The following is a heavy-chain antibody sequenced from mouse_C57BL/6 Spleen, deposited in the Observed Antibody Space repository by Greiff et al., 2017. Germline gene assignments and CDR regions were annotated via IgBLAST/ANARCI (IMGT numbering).Heavy chain of an antibody. D-gene: IGHD1-1*01. V-gene: IGHV5-17*01. CDR1: GFTFSDYG. CDR3: ARNKFITTVVDPLAY. CDR2: ISSGSSTI. J-gene: IGHJ3*01. Sequence: EVQRVESGGGLVKPGGSLKLSCAASGFTFSDYGMHWVRQAPEKGLEWVAYISSGSSTIYYADTVKGRFTISRDNAKNTLFLQMTSLRSEDTAMYYCARNKFITTVVDPLAYWGQGTLVTVSA.